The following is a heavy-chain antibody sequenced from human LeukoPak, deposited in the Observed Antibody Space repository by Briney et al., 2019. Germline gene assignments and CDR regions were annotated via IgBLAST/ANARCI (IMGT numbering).Heavy chain of an antibody. CDR2: IYPGDSDT. Sequence: GESLQISCKGSGYSFTSYWIGWVRPMPGKGLEWMGIIYPGDSDTRYSTSFQGQVTISADQSISTAYLQWSSLKASDTAMYYCARSSVRYYYDSSGYSPDYWGQGTLVTVSS. CDR1: GYSFTSYW. J-gene: IGHJ4*02. CDR3: ARSSVRYYYDSSGYSPDY. V-gene: IGHV5-51*01. D-gene: IGHD3-22*01.